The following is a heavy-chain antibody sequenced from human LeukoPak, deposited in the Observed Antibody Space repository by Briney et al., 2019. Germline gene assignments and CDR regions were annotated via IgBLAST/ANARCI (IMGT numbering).Heavy chain of an antibody. CDR3: VRENNGIDY. CDR1: GFIISKYW. V-gene: IGHV3-74*03. D-gene: IGHD1-14*01. J-gene: IGHJ4*02. Sequence: QPGGSLRLSCAVSGFIISKYWMAGFRQAPGKGPVWVSHLNGDGRTTYADSVKGRFTISRDNAKNTLYLQMDSLRAEDTAVYYCVRENNGIDYWGQGTLVTVSS. CDR2: LNGDGRT.